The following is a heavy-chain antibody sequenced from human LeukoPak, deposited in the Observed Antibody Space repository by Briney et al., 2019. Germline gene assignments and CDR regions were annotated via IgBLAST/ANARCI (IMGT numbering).Heavy chain of an antibody. CDR3: VRVRCTSGCYVDF. CDR2: TRNKAHSYTT. V-gene: IGHV3-72*01. J-gene: IGHJ4*02. Sequence: GGSLRLSCAASGFTLSDHFVDWVRQAPGKGLEWVGRTRNKAHSYTTEYAASVKGRLTISRDDSKNSLYLQMNTLKTEDTAVYYCVRVRCTSGCYVDFWGQGTLVTVSS. D-gene: IGHD2-8*01. CDR1: GFTLSDHF.